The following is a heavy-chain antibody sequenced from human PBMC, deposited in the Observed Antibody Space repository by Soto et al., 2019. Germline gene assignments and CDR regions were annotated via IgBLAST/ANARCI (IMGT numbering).Heavy chain of an antibody. V-gene: IGHV1-18*01. J-gene: IGHJ4*02. CDR1: GYTFTSYG. Sequence: ASVKVSCKASGYTFTSYGISWVRQAPGQGLEWMGWISAYNGNTNYAQKFQGRVTITRDTSASTAYMELSSLTSEDTAVYYCARSGFSSSWFFFGYWGQGTLVTVSS. CDR2: ISAYNGNT. D-gene: IGHD6-13*01. CDR3: ARSGFSSSWFFFGY.